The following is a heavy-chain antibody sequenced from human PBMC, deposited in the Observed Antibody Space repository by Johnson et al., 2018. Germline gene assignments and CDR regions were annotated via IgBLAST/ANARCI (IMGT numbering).Heavy chain of an antibody. CDR1: GITLSSYD. J-gene: IGHJ3*02. V-gene: IGHV3-13*01. Sequence: VQLQESGGGVVQPGRSRRLSCAASGITLSSYDMHWVRQATGKGLEWVSAIGTAGDTYYPGSVKGRFTIYRENAKNSLYLQMNSLRAGDTAVYYCAKDASSGYSAFDIWGQGTMVTVSS. CDR2: IGTAGDT. CDR3: AKDASSGYSAFDI. D-gene: IGHD3-22*01.